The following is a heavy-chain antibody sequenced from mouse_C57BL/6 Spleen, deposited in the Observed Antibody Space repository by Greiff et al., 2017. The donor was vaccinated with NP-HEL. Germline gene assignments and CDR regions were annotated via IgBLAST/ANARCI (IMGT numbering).Heavy chain of an antibody. CDR3: ARLNYDYDDGYYAMDY. CDR2: INPSNGGT. D-gene: IGHD2-4*01. CDR1: GYTFTSYW. V-gene: IGHV1-53*01. J-gene: IGHJ4*01. Sequence: QVQLQQPGTELVKPGASVKLSCKASGYTFTSYWMHWVKQRPGQGLEWIGNINPSNGGTNYNEKFKSKATLTVDKSSSTAYMQLSSLTSEDSAVYYCARLNYDYDDGYYAMDYWGQGTSVTVSS.